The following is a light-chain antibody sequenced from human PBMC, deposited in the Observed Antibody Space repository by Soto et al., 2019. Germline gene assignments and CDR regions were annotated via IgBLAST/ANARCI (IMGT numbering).Light chain of an antibody. V-gene: IGLV2-14*01. CDR1: SSDVGGYNY. J-gene: IGLJ1*01. Sequence: QSVLTQPASVSGSPGQSITISRTGTSSDVGGYNYVSWYQQHPGKAPKLMIYAVTDRPSGVSSRFSGSKSGNAASLTISGLQAEDEDDYYCSSYTSSSTRFRTGTKGT. CDR3: SSYTSSSTR. CDR2: AVT.